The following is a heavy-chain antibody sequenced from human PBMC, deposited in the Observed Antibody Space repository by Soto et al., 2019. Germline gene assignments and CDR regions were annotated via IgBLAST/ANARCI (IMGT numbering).Heavy chain of an antibody. Sequence: SVKVSCKASGGTFSSYAISWVRQAPGQGLEWMGGIIPIFGTADYAQKFQGRVTITADASTSTAYMELSSLRSEDTAVYYCARDSLGQQLVPTDYWGQGTLVTVSS. V-gene: IGHV1-69*13. D-gene: IGHD6-13*01. CDR2: IIPIFGTA. CDR3: ARDSLGQQLVPTDY. CDR1: GGTFSSYA. J-gene: IGHJ4*02.